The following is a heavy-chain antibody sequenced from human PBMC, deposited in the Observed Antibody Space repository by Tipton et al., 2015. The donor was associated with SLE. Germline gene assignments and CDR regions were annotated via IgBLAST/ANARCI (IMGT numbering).Heavy chain of an antibody. J-gene: IGHJ6*03. Sequence: TLSLTCTVSGGSISSGGYSWTWLRQHPGTGLEWIGYIYYSGSTNYNPSLKSRVTISVDRSKKQFSLNLNSVTAADTAVYYCARRRQLGLYSYYMDVWGKGTTVIVSS. V-gene: IGHV4-61*08. D-gene: IGHD6-6*01. CDR3: ARRRQLGLYSYYMDV. CDR1: GGSISSGGYS. CDR2: IYYSGST.